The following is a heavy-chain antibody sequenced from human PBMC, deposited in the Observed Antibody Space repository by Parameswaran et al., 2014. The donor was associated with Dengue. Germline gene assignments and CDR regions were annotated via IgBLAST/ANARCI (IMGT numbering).Heavy chain of an antibody. Sequence: WIRQPPGKGLEWASYISSSSSTIYYADSVKGRFTISRDNAKNSLYLQMNSLRAEDTAVYYCARRYSYGYWGGYYYYGMDVWGQGTTVTVSS. V-gene: IGHV3-48*01. CDR2: ISSSSSTI. CDR3: ARRYSYGYWGGYYYYGMDV. D-gene: IGHD5-18*01. J-gene: IGHJ6*02.